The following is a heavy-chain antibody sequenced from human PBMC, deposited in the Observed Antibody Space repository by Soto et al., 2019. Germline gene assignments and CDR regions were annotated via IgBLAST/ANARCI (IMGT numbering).Heavy chain of an antibody. D-gene: IGHD4-17*01. Sequence: GGSLRLSCAASGFTFSDYSMNWVRQAPGKGLEWVSHIAWGNTIYYADSVKGRFTISRDNGKNSLYLQMDSLRDEDTAVYYCARDGQRGYGCDYWGHGTLVTVSS. J-gene: IGHJ4*01. V-gene: IGHV3-48*02. CDR3: ARDGQRGYGCDY. CDR1: GFTFSDYS. CDR2: IAWGNTI.